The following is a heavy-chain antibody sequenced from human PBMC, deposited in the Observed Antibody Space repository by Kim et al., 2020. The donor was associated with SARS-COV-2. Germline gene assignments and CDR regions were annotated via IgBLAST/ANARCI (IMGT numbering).Heavy chain of an antibody. CDR3: AREGLGVDTAMVPADD. J-gene: IGHJ4*02. V-gene: IGHV4-61*01. D-gene: IGHD5-18*01. Sequence: SETLSLTCTVSGGSVSSGSYYWSWIRQPPGKGLEWIGYIYYSGSTNYNPSLKSRVTISVDTSKNQFSLKLSSVTAADTAVYYCAREGLGVDTAMVPADDWGQGTLVTVSS. CDR2: IYYSGST. CDR1: GGSVSSGSYY.